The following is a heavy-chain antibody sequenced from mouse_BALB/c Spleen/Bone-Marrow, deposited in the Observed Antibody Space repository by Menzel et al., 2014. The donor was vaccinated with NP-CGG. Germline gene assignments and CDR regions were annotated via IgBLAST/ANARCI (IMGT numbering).Heavy chain of an antibody. CDR3: SRLRMITTYFDV. D-gene: IGHD2-4*01. J-gene: IGHJ1*01. CDR2: ISSSGSYT. Sequence: EVMLAESGGGLAKPGGSLQLSCAASGFTFSTYAMSWVRQTPEKRLEWVATISSSGSYTYYPDSVKGRFTISRDNAKNTLYLQMGSLRSEDTAMFYCSRLRMITTYFDVWGAGTTVTVSS. CDR1: GFTFSTYA. V-gene: IGHV5-9-1*01.